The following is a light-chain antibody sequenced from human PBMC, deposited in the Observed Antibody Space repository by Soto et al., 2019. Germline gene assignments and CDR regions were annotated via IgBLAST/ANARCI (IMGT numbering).Light chain of an antibody. Sequence: QPVLTQPASVSGSPGQSITISCTGTSSDVGGYNYVSWYQQHPGKAPELMLYDVSNRPSGVSSRFSGSKSGNTASLTISGLQAEDEADYHCSSYTSSNFVVFGGGTKLTVL. CDR2: DVS. CDR3: SSYTSSNFVV. J-gene: IGLJ2*01. V-gene: IGLV2-14*03. CDR1: SSDVGGYNY.